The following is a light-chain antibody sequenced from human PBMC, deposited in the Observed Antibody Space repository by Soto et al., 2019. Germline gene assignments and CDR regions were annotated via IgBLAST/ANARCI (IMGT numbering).Light chain of an antibody. CDR2: TAS. CDR3: QQSFSPLPIT. Sequence: DIQMPQSPSSLSASIGDRVTITCRASQNIYNYLNWYQQKPGEAPKLLIFTASSLRSGVPSRFRGSGSGTDFTLTITTLQPEDFATYYCQQSFSPLPITFGQGTRLE. CDR1: QNIYNY. J-gene: IGKJ5*01. V-gene: IGKV1-39*01.